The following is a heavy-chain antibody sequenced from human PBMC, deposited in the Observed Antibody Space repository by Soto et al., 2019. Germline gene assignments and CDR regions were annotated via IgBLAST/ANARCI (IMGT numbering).Heavy chain of an antibody. Sequence: SETLSLTCTVSGGSISSSSYYWGWIRQPPGKGLEWIGSIYYSGSTYYNPSLKSRVTISVDTSKNQFSLKLSSVTAADTAVYYCARQSFRGGNSSSSFDYWGQGTLVTVSS. CDR3: ARQSFRGGNSSSSFDY. J-gene: IGHJ4*02. D-gene: IGHD6-6*01. CDR2: IYYSGST. V-gene: IGHV4-39*01. CDR1: GGSISSSSYY.